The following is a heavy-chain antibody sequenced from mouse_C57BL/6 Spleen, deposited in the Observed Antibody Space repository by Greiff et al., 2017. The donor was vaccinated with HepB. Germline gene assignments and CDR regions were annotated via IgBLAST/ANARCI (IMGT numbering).Heavy chain of an antibody. V-gene: IGHV3-6*01. CDR3: ARAMVNWFAY. Sequence: EVKLQESGPGLVKPSQSLSLTCSVPGYSITSGYYWNWIRQFPGNKLEWMGYISYDGSNNYNPSLKNRISITRDTSKNQFFLKLNSVTTEDTATYYCARAMVNWFAYWGQGTLVTVSA. D-gene: IGHD2-2*01. CDR1: GYSITSGYY. J-gene: IGHJ3*01. CDR2: ISYDGSN.